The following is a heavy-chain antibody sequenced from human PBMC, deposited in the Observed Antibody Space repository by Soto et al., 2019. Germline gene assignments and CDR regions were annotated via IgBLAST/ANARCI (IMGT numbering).Heavy chain of an antibody. V-gene: IGHV3-66*04. CDR3: ARLYFGVPS. Sequence: LSCXVSGXXVSDNYVSWARQAPGKGLEWVSIMYSGGSTYHXDSVKGRFTIXXXXSSNTVYLQMNSLRAEDTAVYYCARLYFGVPSWGQXTLVTVSS. D-gene: IGHD4-17*01. CDR1: GXXVSDNY. CDR2: MYSGGST. J-gene: IGHJ5*02.